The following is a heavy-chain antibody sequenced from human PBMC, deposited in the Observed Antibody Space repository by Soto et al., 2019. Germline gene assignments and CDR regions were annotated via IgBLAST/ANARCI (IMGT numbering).Heavy chain of an antibody. V-gene: IGHV1-58*01. D-gene: IGHD6-6*01. Sequence: SVKVSCRAPGFNFTTFAVQWVRQARGQRLEWMGWIVIGSGNTNYAQKFQERVAITRDMSTTTAYMEMSSLTSDDTAVYYCAASYTSSSVSDFWGQGTLVTVSS. CDR3: AASYTSSSVSDF. CDR1: GFNFTTFA. CDR2: IVIGSGNT. J-gene: IGHJ4*02.